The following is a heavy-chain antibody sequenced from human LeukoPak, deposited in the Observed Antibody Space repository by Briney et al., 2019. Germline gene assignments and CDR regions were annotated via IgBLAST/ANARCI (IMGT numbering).Heavy chain of an antibody. J-gene: IGHJ3*02. CDR3: ARDQKEWGYYGSGSYYRGCAFDI. D-gene: IGHD3-10*01. V-gene: IGHV4-59*01. CDR1: GGSISSYY. CDR2: IYYSGST. Sequence: SETLSLTCTVSGGSISSYYWSWIRQPPGKGLEWIGYIYYSGSTNYNPSLKSRVTISVDTSKNQFSLKLSSVTAADTAVYYCARDQKEWGYYGSGSYYRGCAFDIWGQGTMVTVSS.